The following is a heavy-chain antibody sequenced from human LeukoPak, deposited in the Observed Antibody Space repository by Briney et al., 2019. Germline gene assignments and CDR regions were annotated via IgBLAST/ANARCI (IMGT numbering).Heavy chain of an antibody. J-gene: IGHJ5*02. V-gene: IGHV4-59*08. CDR2: IYHSGST. CDR3: ASNYYDSSGYYYFQPWFDP. D-gene: IGHD3-22*01. Sequence: SETLSLTCTVSGGSISSYYWSWIRQPPGKGLEWIGSIYHSGSTYYNPSLKSRVTISVDTSKNQFSLKLSSVTAADTAVYYCASNYYDSSGYYYFQPWFDPWGQGTLVTVSS. CDR1: GGSISSYY.